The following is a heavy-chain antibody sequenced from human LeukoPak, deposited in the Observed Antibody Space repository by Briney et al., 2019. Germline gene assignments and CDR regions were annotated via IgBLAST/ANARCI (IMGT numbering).Heavy chain of an antibody. J-gene: IGHJ4*02. V-gene: IGHV4-59*01. CDR3: ARFWSGFDY. CDR1: GGSTSGYK. CDR2: IYDTGST. D-gene: IGHD3-3*01. Sequence: SETLSLTCSVSGGSTSGYKWTWIRQPPGTGPEWIGYIYDTGSTNYNSSLRSRVTISVDTSRNQFSLKLHSVTAADTAVYYCARFWSGFDYWGQGALVTVSS.